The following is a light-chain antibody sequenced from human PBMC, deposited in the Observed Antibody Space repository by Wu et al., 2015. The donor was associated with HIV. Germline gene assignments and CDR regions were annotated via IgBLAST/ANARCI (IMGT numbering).Light chain of an antibody. CDR1: QDISKY. J-gene: IGKJ4*01. Sequence: DIQMTQSPSSLSASVGDRVAITCQASQDISKYLSWYQQKPGKAPQLLIYDAFNLEAGVPSRFSGSGSGTEFTLTLSNLQPEDVATYYCQHYDNIPLAFGGGTKVEIK. CDR3: QHYDNIPLA. CDR2: DAF. V-gene: IGKV1-33*01.